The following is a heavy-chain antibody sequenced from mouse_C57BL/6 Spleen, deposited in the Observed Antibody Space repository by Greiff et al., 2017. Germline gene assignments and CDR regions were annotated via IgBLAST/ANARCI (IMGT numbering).Heavy chain of an antibody. CDR2: IYPGDGDT. CDR1: GYAFSSYW. CDR3: ARDYGSTYWYFDV. D-gene: IGHD1-1*01. Sequence: QVQLQQSGAELVKPGASVKISCKASGYAFSSYWMNWVKQRPGKGLAWIGQIYPGDGDTNYNGKFKGKATLTADKSSSTAYMQLSSLTSEDSAVYFCARDYGSTYWYFDVWGTGTTVTVSS. J-gene: IGHJ1*03. V-gene: IGHV1-80*01.